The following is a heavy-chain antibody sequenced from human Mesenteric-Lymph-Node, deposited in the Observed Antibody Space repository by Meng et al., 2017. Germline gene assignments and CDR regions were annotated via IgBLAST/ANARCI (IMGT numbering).Heavy chain of an antibody. Sequence: GESLKISCAASGFTFSNCAIHWVRQAPGKGLEWVAVISYDGTNKNYADSVKGRFTISRDNSKNTLYLQMNSLRAEDTAVYHCARDHKSEASANIDHWGQGPLVTVSS. CDR3: ARDHKSEASANIDH. J-gene: IGHJ4*02. V-gene: IGHV3-30*04. CDR1: GFTFSNCA. CDR2: ISYDGTNK.